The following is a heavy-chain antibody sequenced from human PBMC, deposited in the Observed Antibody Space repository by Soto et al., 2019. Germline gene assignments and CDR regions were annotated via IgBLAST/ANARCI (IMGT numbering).Heavy chain of an antibody. D-gene: IGHD3-22*01. V-gene: IGHV1-2*06. CDR2: INPKTGTT. Sequence: ASVKFSCKASGYTFTNYYIHWVRQAPGQGLEWVGLINPKTGTTNDAPKFQGRVTMTSDTSTSTAYMELSSLRSEDTAVFYCARVLGGRYYYESSGYWGQGTLVTVSS. CDR3: ARVLGGRYYYESSGY. CDR1: GYTFTNYY. J-gene: IGHJ4*02.